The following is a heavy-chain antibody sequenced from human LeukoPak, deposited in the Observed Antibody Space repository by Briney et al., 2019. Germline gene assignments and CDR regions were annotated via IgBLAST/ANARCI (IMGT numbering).Heavy chain of an antibody. J-gene: IGHJ5*02. CDR2: INEDGSIT. CDR1: GFTFRTYW. Sequence: GGSLRLSCAVSGFTFRTYWMHWVRQVPGEGLVWVSRINEDGSITNYADSVKGRFTISRDDSKSTLFLEMNSLRAEDTAVYYCARQPTGFPNWFDLWGQGAPVTVSS. CDR3: ARQPTGFPNWFDL. D-gene: IGHD1-14*01. V-gene: IGHV3-74*01.